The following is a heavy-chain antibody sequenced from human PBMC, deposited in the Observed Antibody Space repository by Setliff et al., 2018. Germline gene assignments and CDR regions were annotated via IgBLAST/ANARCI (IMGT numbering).Heavy chain of an antibody. D-gene: IGHD1-1*01. J-gene: IGHJ1*01. CDR1: GGSISSGGFY. V-gene: IGHV4-61*09. CDR2: FHTGGAT. Sequence: PSETLSLTCSVSGGSISSGGFYWSWIRQSAGRGLEWIGHFHTGGATDYNLPLKSRVTISLDSFKNQFSLRLSSVTAADAAVYFCARLPSTGSAFFQHWGQGTLVTVSS. CDR3: ARLPSTGSAFFQH.